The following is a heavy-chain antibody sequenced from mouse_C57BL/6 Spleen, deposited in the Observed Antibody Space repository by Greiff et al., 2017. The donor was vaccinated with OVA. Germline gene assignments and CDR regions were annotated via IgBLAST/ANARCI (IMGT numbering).Heavy chain of an antibody. Sequence: QVQLQQPGTELVKPGASVKLSCKASGYTFTSYWMHWVKQRPGQGLEWIGNINPSNGGTNYNEKFKSKATLTVDKSSSTAYMQLSSLTSEDAAVDYCARGGDYDYVLDYWGQGTSVTVSS. CDR3: ARGGDYDYVLDY. V-gene: IGHV1-53*01. CDR2: INPSNGGT. J-gene: IGHJ4*01. D-gene: IGHD2-4*01. CDR1: GYTFTSYW.